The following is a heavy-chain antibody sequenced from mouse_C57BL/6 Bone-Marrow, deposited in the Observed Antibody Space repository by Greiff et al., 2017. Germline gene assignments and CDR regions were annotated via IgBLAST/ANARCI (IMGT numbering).Heavy chain of an antibody. CDR1: GYTFTSYW. V-gene: IGHV1-52*01. J-gene: IGHJ4*01. D-gene: IGHD1-1*01. CDR3: ARPHYYGSSPSAMDY. Sequence: VQLQQSGAELVRPGSSVKLSCKASGYTFTSYWMHWVKQRPIQGLEWIGNIDPSDSETHYNQKFKDKATLTVDKSSSTAYMQLSSLTSEDSAVYYCARPHYYGSSPSAMDYWGQGTSVTVSS. CDR2: IDPSDSET.